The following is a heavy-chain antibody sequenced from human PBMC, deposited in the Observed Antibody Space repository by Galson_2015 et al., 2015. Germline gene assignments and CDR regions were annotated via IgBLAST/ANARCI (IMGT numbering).Heavy chain of an antibody. CDR1: GFTFGTYG. D-gene: IGHD3-22*01. Sequence: LRLSCAASGFTFGTYGMHWVRQAPGKGLEWVAVIWYDGSNKYYADSVKGRFTISRDNSKNTVYLQMNSLRAEDTAVYYCARDPPGDSSSHFDYWGQGTLVTVSS. J-gene: IGHJ4*02. CDR2: IWYDGSNK. CDR3: ARDPPGDSSSHFDY. V-gene: IGHV3-33*01.